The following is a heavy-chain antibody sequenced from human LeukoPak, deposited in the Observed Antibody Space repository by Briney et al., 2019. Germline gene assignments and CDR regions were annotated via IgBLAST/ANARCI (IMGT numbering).Heavy chain of an antibody. CDR1: GGSISSSSYY. CDR3: ARVDYYDSSQTPRGAFDI. D-gene: IGHD3-22*01. J-gene: IGHJ3*02. CDR2: IYYSVST. Sequence: SETLSLTCTVSGGSISSSSYYWGWIRQPPGKGLEWIGSIYYSVSTYYNPSLKSRVTISVDTSKNQFSLKLSSVTAADTAVYYCARVDYYDSSQTPRGAFDIWGQGTMVTVSS. V-gene: IGHV4-39*07.